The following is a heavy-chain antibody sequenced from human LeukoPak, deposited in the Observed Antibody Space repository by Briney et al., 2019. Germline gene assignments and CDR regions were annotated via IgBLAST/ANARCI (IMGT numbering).Heavy chain of an antibody. V-gene: IGHV4-59*01. D-gene: IGHD6-19*01. CDR3: ARFSGWYSWADY. J-gene: IGHJ4*02. CDR2: IYYSGST. Sequence: SETLSLTCTVSGGSISSYYWSWIRQPPGKGLEWIGYIYYSGSTNYNPSLKSRVTISVDTSKNQFSLKLSSVTAADTAVYYCARFSGWYSWADYWGRGTLVTVSS. CDR1: GGSISSYY.